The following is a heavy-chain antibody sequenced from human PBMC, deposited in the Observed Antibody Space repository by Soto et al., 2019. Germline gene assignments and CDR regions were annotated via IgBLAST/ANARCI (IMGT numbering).Heavy chain of an antibody. CDR1: GFIFSDYG. D-gene: IGHD6-19*01. CDR2: IWYDGSKK. CDR3: AREGAVAGSQDF. J-gene: IGHJ4*02. Sequence: LRLSCAASGFIFSDYGIHWVRQAPGKGLEWVALIWYDGSKKYYADSVKGRFTVSRDNINSTLYLEMNSLRVEDSAVYYCAREGAVAGSQDFWGQGTLVTVSS. V-gene: IGHV3-33*01.